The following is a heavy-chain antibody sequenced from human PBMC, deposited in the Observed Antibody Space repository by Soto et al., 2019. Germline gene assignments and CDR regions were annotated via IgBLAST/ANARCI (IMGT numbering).Heavy chain of an antibody. CDR1: GFTFSTFT. Sequence: GGSLRLSCAASGFTFSTFTMNWVRQAPGKGLEWVSYIRSGSSVIYYADSVRGRFTISRDDAKNSLYLQMNSLRAEDTAVYYCARGIANNWFDPWGQGTLVTVSS. CDR2: IRSGSSVI. CDR3: ARGIANNWFDP. V-gene: IGHV3-48*01. J-gene: IGHJ5*02.